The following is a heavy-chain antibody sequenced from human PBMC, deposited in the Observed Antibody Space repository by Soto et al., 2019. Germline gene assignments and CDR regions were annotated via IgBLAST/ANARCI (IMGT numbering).Heavy chain of an antibody. V-gene: IGHV1-46*01. CDR3: AILYYYDSGDYYSNYQYYGMDV. CDR2: MHPYGGST. J-gene: IGHJ6*02. D-gene: IGHD3-22*01. Sequence: GASVKVSCKASGFTFTSFYMHWVRQAPGQGPELMGIMHPYGGSTGYAQKFQGRVTLTRDTSTRTDYMELSSLRSYDTAVYYCAILYYYDSGDYYSNYQYYGMDVWGQGTTVTVSS. CDR1: GFTFTSFY.